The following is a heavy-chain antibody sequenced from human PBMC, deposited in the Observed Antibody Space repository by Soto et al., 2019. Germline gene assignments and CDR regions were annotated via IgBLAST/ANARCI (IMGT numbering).Heavy chain of an antibody. CDR3: ARGGAAAGQYYYYYYGMDV. CDR2: IYYSGST. Sequence: PSETLSLTCTVSGGSISSSSYYWGWIRQPPGKGLEWIGNIYYSGSTNYNPSLKSRVTISVDTSKNQFSLKLSSVTAADTAVYYCARGGAAAGQYYYYYYGMDVWGQGTTVTVS. D-gene: IGHD6-13*01. J-gene: IGHJ6*02. V-gene: IGHV4-39*07. CDR1: GGSISSSSYY.